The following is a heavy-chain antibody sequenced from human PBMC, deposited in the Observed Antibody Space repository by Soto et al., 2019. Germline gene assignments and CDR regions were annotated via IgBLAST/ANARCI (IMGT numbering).Heavy chain of an antibody. J-gene: IGHJ3*02. D-gene: IGHD7-27*01. CDR3: AREVQLGIGALDI. CDR1: GYTFTSYY. Sequence: QVQLVQSGAEVKKPGASVKVSCKASGYTFTSYYMHWVRQAPGQGLEWMGIINRGGGGATYAQKFQGRVTXTXDXXTSTVYMEITSLRSEDTAVYYCAREVQLGIGALDIWGQGTVVTVSS. CDR2: INRGGGGA. V-gene: IGHV1-46*03.